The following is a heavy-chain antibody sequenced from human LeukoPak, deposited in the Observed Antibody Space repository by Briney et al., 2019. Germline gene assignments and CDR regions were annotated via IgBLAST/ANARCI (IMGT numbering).Heavy chain of an antibody. J-gene: IGHJ3*01. CDR2: IKEDGSEK. CDR1: GFTLSRYW. Sequence: GGSLRLSCAASGFTLSRYWMTWVRQAPGKGMEWVANIKEDGSEKYYVDSVNGRFTISRDNAENSLYLQMYSLRVEDTAVYYCARYYYVDSGYSEDAFDVWGQGTMVTVSS. CDR3: ARYYYVDSGYSEDAFDV. D-gene: IGHD3-22*01. V-gene: IGHV3-7*01.